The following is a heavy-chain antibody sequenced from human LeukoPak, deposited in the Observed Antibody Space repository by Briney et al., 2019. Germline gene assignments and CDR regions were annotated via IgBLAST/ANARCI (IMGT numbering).Heavy chain of an antibody. J-gene: IGHJ6*03. CDR1: GGSISSNSYY. CDR3: ASLATGYCSGGSCGESYYYYYMDV. D-gene: IGHD2-15*01. Sequence: SETLSLTCTVSGGSISSNSYYWSWIRQPPGKGLEWIGSIYYSGNTYYNPSLKSRVTISVDTSKNQFSLELSSVTDADTAVYYCASLATGYCSGGSCGESYYYYYMDVWGKGTTVTVSS. V-gene: IGHV4-39*01. CDR2: IYYSGNT.